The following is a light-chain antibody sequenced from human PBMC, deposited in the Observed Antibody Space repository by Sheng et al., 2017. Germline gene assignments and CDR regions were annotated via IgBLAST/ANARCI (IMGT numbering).Light chain of an antibody. J-gene: IGKJ1*01. CDR3: QQYAYSPWT. CDR1: QTVNNNY. Sequence: IVLTQSPGILSLSPGGRATLSCRASQTVNNNYLAWYQQKPGQAPRLLIYGASTRATGIPDRFSGSGSGTDFTLTISRLEPEDFAVYYCQQYAYSPWTFGQGTKVEIK. V-gene: IGKV3-20*01. CDR2: GAS.